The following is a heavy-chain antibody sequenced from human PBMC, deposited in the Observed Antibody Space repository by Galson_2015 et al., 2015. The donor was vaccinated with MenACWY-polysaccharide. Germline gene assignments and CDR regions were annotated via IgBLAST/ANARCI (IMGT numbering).Heavy chain of an antibody. CDR1: GYSLITRY. J-gene: IGHJ6*02. CDR3: AKEYYNTRSPRGGFDL. CDR2: LVPREGTT. D-gene: IGHD3-10*01. Sequence: SVKVSCKASGYSLITRYMHWVRQAPGQGLEWVGILVPREGTTVYSQRFQSRISITRDTATRTVFLELTSLTSDDTAVYYCAKEYYNTRSPRGGFDLWGQGTTVTVSS. V-gene: IGHV1-46*01.